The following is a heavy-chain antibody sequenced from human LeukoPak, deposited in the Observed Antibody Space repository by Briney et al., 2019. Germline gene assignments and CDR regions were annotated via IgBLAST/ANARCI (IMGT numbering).Heavy chain of an antibody. CDR2: INHSGST. D-gene: IGHD1-14*01. Sequence: KASETLSLTCAVYGGSFSGYYWGWIRQPPGKGLEWIGEINHSGSTNYNPSLKSRVTISVDTSKNQFSLKLSSVTAADTAVYYCACPSGNHLYSFDYWGQGTLVTVSS. CDR1: GGSFSGYY. V-gene: IGHV4-34*01. CDR3: ACPSGNHLYSFDY. J-gene: IGHJ4*02.